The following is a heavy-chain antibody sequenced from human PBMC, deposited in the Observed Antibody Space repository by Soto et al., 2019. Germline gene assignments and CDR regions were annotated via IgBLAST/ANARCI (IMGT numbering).Heavy chain of an antibody. CDR3: PTSHSADLNN. V-gene: IGHV4-4*02. D-gene: IGHD3-10*01. CDR2: IFESGAT. CDR1: GGSISSSSW. J-gene: IGHJ4*01. Sequence: KASETLSLTCAVSGGSISSSSWWTWVRQSPGKGLEWIGEIFESGATNYNPSLKSRLTMSVDKSKNQFSLNLSSLTAADTAVYFCPTSHSADLNNWGHGALVTVSS.